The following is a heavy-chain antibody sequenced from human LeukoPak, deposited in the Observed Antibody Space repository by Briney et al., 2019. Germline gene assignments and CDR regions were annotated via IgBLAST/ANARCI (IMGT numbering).Heavy chain of an antibody. CDR1: GFTFSSYG. CDR2: ISYDGSNK. D-gene: IGHD3-10*01. CDR3: AKAAQLWFGESYYYYGMDV. V-gene: IGHV3-30*18. J-gene: IGHJ6*02. Sequence: SGGSLRLSCAASGFTFSSYGMHWVRQAPGKGLEWVAVISYDGSNKYYADSVKGRFTISRDNSKNTLYLQMNSLRAEDTAVYYCAKAAQLWFGESYYYYGMDVWGQGTTVTVSS.